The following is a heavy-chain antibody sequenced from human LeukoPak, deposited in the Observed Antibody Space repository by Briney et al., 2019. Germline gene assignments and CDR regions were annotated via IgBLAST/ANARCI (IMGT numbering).Heavy chain of an antibody. CDR1: GFRLSTYA. CDR3: AKDPQWVVHYNFDY. Sequence: HPGGSLRLSCAASGFRLSTYAMSWVRQAPGKGLEWVSSISGSGGTSYYADSVKGRFTVSRDNSKNRLYLRMKSPRAEDTAVYYCAKDPQWVVHYNFDYWGQGALVTVSS. D-gene: IGHD6-19*01. CDR2: ISGSGGTS. J-gene: IGHJ4*02. V-gene: IGHV3-23*01.